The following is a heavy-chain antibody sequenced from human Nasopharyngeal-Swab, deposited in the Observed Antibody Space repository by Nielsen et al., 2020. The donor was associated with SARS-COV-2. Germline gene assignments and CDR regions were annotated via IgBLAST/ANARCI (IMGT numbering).Heavy chain of an antibody. D-gene: IGHD6-19*01. Sequence: GGSLRLSFAASGFNFNNYWMSWVRQAPGKGLEWVANIKQDGSERHYLESVRGRFTISRDNAKNSVFLQMNNLRAEDTAVYYCTKDHVRGWQLDSWGQGTLVTVSS. CDR3: TKDHVRGWQLDS. V-gene: IGHV3-7*03. J-gene: IGHJ4*02. CDR2: IKQDGSER. CDR1: GFNFNNYW.